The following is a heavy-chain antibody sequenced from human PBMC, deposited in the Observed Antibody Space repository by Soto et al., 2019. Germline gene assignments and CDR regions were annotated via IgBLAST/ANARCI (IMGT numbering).Heavy chain of an antibody. J-gene: IGHJ6*02. V-gene: IGHV1-58*01. CDR3: AADLAYGGLNYYYYYGMDV. CDR1: GFTFTSSA. CDR2: IVVGSGNT. D-gene: IGHD4-17*01. Sequence: SVKVSCKASGFTFTSSAVQWVRQARGQRLEWIGWIVVGSGNTNYAQKFQERVTITRDMSTSTAYMELSSLRSEDTAVYYCAADLAYGGLNYYYYYGMDVWGQGXTVTVYS.